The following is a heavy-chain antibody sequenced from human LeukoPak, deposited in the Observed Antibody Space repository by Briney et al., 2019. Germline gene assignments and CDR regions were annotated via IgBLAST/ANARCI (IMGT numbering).Heavy chain of an antibody. CDR1: GFTFSSYS. V-gene: IGHV3-21*01. CDR3: ARGVTIFGVVNSSRRANWFDP. J-gene: IGHJ5*02. CDR2: ISSSSSYI. Sequence: GGSLRLSCAASGFTFSSYSMNWVRQAPGKGLEWVSSISSSSSYIYYADSVKGRFTISRDNAKNSLYLQMNSLRAEDTAVYYCARGVTIFGVVNSSRRANWFDPWGQGTLVTVSS. D-gene: IGHD3-3*01.